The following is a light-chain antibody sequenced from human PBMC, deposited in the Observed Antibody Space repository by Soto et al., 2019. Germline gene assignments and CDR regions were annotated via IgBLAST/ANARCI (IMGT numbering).Light chain of an antibody. CDR1: QSVGTY. CDR3: QQYVSIPLT. CDR2: GAS. Sequence: EIGFTQSPGTLALSPGERATLSCRTSQSVGTYLALYQQKPGQAPRLLMYGASSRATVIPDRFSGSGSGTDFTLTISRLEPEDLGVYYCQQYVSIPLTFSGGTKVDIK. J-gene: IGKJ4*01. V-gene: IGKV3-20*01.